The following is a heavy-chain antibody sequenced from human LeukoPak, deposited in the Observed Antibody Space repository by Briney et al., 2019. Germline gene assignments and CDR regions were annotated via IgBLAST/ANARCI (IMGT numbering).Heavy chain of an antibody. CDR1: GGSFSGYY. CDR3: ARGPGDYDSSGYYYY. V-gene: IGHV4-34*01. CDR2: INHSGST. J-gene: IGHJ4*02. Sequence: SETLPLTCAVYGGSFSGYYWSWIRQPPGKGLEWIGEINHSGSTNYNPSLKSRVTISVDTSKNQFSLRLSSVTAADTAVYYCARGPGDYDSSGYYYYWGQGTLVTVSS. D-gene: IGHD3-22*01.